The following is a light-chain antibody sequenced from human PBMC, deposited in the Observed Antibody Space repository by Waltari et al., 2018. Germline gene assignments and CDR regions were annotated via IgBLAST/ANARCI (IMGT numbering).Light chain of an antibody. Sequence: DIQMTQSPSSLSASVGTGVSITCRASESITNSLNWYKQKPGKAPKLLIHTASSLQSGVPSRFSGRGSGTEFTLTISCLQPGDVATYYCQQSYTVAFTFGPGTKLEI. V-gene: IGKV1-39*01. CDR3: QQSYTVAFT. CDR1: ESITNS. J-gene: IGKJ2*01. CDR2: TAS.